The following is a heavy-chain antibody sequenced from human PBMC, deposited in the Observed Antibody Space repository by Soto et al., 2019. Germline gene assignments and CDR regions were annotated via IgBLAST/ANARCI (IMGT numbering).Heavy chain of an antibody. D-gene: IGHD6-13*01. V-gene: IGHV1-18*04. CDR2: ISAYNGNT. CDR3: ARDLGQQLVDY. CDR1: GYTFTSYY. J-gene: IGHJ4*02. Sequence: GASVKVSCRASGYTFTSYYMHWVRQAPGQGLEWMGWISAYNGNTNYAQKLQGRVTMTTDTSTSTAYMELRSLRSDDTAVYYCARDLGQQLVDYWGQGTLVTVSS.